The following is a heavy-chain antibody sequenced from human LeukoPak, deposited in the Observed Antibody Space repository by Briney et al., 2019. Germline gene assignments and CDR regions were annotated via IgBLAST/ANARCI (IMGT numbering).Heavy chain of an antibody. CDR1: GYTFTGYY. Sequence: GASVKVSCKASGYTFTGYYMHWVRQAPGQGLEWMGWINPNSGGTNYAQKFQGRVTMTRDTSISTAYMELSRLRSDDTAVYYCATALGYFDLGRAFDIWGQGTMVTVSS. V-gene: IGHV1-2*02. CDR2: INPNSGGT. D-gene: IGHD3-9*01. CDR3: ATALGYFDLGRAFDI. J-gene: IGHJ3*02.